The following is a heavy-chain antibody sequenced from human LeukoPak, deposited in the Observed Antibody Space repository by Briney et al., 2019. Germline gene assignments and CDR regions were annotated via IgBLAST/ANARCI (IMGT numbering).Heavy chain of an antibody. Sequence: SETLSLTCTVSGGSISSYYCSWIRQPAGKGLEWIGRIYTSGSTNYNPSLKSRVTMSVDPSKNQFSLKLSSVTAADTAVYYCARDNGDSGRPFDYWGQGTLVTVSS. D-gene: IGHD3-10*01. CDR3: ARDNGDSGRPFDY. V-gene: IGHV4-4*07. J-gene: IGHJ4*02. CDR1: GGSISSYY. CDR2: IYTSGST.